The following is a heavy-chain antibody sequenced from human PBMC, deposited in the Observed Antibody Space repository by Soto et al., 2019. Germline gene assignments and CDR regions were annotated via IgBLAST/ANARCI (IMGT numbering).Heavy chain of an antibody. D-gene: IGHD2-15*01. CDR1: GYTLTIYA. CDR2: IKDGNGNT. CDR3: ARDILFDY. Sequence: ASVKASCKASGYTLTIYAMHWVRQATGQRLEWMGWIKDGNGNTKYSQKLQGRVTITRDTSASTAYMELSSLRSEDTGVYYCARDILFDYWGEGTLVTVSS. V-gene: IGHV1-3*01. J-gene: IGHJ4*02.